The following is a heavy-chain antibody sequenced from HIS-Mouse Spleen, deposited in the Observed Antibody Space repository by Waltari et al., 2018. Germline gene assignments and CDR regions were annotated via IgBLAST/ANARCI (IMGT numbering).Heavy chain of an antibody. D-gene: IGHD6-13*01. V-gene: IGHV4-39*07. CDR3: AREIPYSSSWYDWYFDL. J-gene: IGHJ2*01. Sequence: QLQLQESAPGLVKRSETPFPTCTVSGGSISSSSYYWGWMRQPPGKGLEWTGSIYYSGSTYYNPSLKRRVTISVDTSKNQFSLKLSSVTAADTAVYYCAREIPYSSSWYDWYFDLWGRGTLVTVSS. CDR2: IYYSGST. CDR1: GGSISSSSYY.